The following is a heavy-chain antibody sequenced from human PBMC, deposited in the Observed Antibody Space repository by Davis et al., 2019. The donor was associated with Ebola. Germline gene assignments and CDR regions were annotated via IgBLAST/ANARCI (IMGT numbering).Heavy chain of an antibody. V-gene: IGHV3-11*04. J-gene: IGHJ1*01. CDR3: ARDRGYIYGIEYFQH. Sequence: GESLKISCAASGFTLSDYYMSWIRQAPGKGLEWVAFISSSGSTIYYADSVKGRFTISRDNAKNSLYLQMNSLRAEDTAVYYCARDRGYIYGIEYFQHWGQGTLVTVSS. CDR2: ISSSGSTI. D-gene: IGHD5-18*01. CDR1: GFTLSDYY.